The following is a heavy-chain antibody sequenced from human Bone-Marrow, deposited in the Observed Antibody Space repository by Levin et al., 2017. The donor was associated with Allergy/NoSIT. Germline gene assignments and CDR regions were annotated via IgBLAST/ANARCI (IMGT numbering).Heavy chain of an antibody. D-gene: IGHD6-13*01. CDR1: GFTFTNAW. Sequence: GGSLRLSCAASGFTFTNAWMSWVRQAPGKGLEWVGRIKSKTDGGTTDYAAPVKGRFTISRDDSKNTLYLQMNSLKTEDTAVYYCSKDHYSSSWYSDFWGQGTLVTVSS. CDR2: IKSKTDGGTT. J-gene: IGHJ4*02. CDR3: SKDHYSSSWYSDF. V-gene: IGHV3-15*01.